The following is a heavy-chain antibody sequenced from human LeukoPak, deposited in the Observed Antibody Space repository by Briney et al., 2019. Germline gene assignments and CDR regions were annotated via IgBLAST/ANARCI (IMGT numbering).Heavy chain of an antibody. V-gene: IGHV1-69*06. J-gene: IGHJ1*01. CDR3: AKRDGSKPGAEYFQH. CDR1: GGTFSSYA. D-gene: IGHD5-24*01. CDR2: IIPIFGTA. Sequence: ASVKVSCKASGGTFSSYAISWVRQAHGQGLEWMGGIIPIFGTANYAQKFQGRVTITADKSTSTAYMELSSLRSEDTAVYYCAKRDGSKPGAEYFQHWGQGTLVTVSS.